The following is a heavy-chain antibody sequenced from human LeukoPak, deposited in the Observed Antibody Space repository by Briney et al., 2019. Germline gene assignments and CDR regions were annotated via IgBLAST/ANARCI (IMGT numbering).Heavy chain of an antibody. J-gene: IGHJ4*02. D-gene: IGHD3-22*01. CDR2: ISGRGDTT. CDR3: AKDHNLGGYVLFDN. V-gene: IGHV3-23*01. Sequence: GGSLRLSCAGSGFTFNNDAMSWVRQTPGKGLEWVSAISGRGDTTFYADAMKGRFTISRDNSQNTLYLQMNSLRAEDTAVYYCAKDHNLGGYVLFDNWGQGTLVTVSS. CDR1: GFTFNNDA.